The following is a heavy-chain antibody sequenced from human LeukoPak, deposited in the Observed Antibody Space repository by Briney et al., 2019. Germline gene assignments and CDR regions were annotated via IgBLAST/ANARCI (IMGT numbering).Heavy chain of an antibody. D-gene: IGHD6-13*01. V-gene: IGHV3-21*01. CDR2: ISSSSSYI. CDR1: GFTFSSYS. CDR3: ARGAVSIAAAGTSDY. Sequence: GGSLRLSCAASGFTFSSYSMTWVRQAPGKGLEWVSSISSSSSYIYYADSVEGRFTISRDNAKNSLYLQMNSLRAEDTAVYYCARGAVSIAAAGTSDYWGQGTLVTVSS. J-gene: IGHJ4*02.